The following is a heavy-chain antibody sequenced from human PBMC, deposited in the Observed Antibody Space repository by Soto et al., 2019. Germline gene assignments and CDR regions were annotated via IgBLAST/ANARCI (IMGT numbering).Heavy chain of an antibody. D-gene: IGHD6-13*01. Sequence: GGSLRLSCVASGFTFSSYAMNWVRQAPGMGLEWVSTISGSGGSTYYADSVKGRFTISRDNSKNTLYLQMNSLRAEDTAVYYCAKGASAAVFDYWGQGTLVTVSS. J-gene: IGHJ4*02. V-gene: IGHV3-23*01. CDR3: AKGASAAVFDY. CDR2: ISGSGGST. CDR1: GFTFSSYA.